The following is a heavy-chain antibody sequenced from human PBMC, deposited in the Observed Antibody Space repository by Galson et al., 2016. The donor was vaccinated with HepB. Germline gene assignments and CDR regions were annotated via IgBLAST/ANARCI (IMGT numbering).Heavy chain of an antibody. V-gene: IGHV1-18*01. CDR1: GYNFLSLG. D-gene: IGHD1-26*01. CDR3: ARKTSVGFDY. CDR2: INDYEGNT. Sequence: SVRLSCTASGYNFLSLGISWIRQAPGQGLEWMGWINDYEGNTYHAQNFQCRVTMTTDNSTKIPYMELRGLRSDDTAIYFCARKTSVGFDYWGQGTLVAVSS. J-gene: IGHJ4*02.